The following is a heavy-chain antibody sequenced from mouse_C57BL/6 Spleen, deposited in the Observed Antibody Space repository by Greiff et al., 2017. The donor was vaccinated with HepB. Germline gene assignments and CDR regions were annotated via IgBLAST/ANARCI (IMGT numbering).Heavy chain of an antibody. CDR2: IHPNSGST. CDR3: ARGSSYYYGSSYYYFDY. Sequence: QVQLQQPGAELVKPGASVKLSCKASGYTFTSYWMHWVKQRPGQGLEWIGMIHPNSGSTNYNEKFKSKATLTVDKSSSTAYMQLSSLTSEDSAVYYCARGSSYYYGSSYYYFDYWGQGTTLTVSS. CDR1: GYTFTSYW. J-gene: IGHJ2*01. D-gene: IGHD1-1*01. V-gene: IGHV1-64*01.